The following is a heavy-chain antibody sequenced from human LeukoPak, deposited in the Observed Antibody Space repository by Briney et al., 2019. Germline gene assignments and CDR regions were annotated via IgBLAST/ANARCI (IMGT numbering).Heavy chain of an antibody. CDR1: GESFSGYY. CDR3: ARVRVSAAAGTPLQH. J-gene: IGHJ1*01. D-gene: IGHD6-13*01. CDR2: INHSGST. V-gene: IGHV4-34*01. Sequence: PSETLSLTCAVYGESFSGYYWSWIRQPPGKGLEWIGEINHSGSTNYNPSLKSRVTISVDTSKNQFSLKLSSVTAADTAVYYCARVRVSAAAGTPLQHWGQGTLVTVSS.